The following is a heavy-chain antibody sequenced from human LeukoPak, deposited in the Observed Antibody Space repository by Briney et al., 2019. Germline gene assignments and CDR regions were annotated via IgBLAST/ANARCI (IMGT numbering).Heavy chain of an antibody. CDR2: IYSGTI. J-gene: IGHJ4*02. D-gene: IGHD3-10*01. V-gene: IGHV3-53*01. CDR1: GFTVSSNS. CDR3: ARGMSGNYPDY. Sequence: GGSLRLSCTVSGFTVSSNSMSWVRQAPGKGLEWVSFIYSGTIHYSDSVKGRFTISRDNSKNTLYLQMNSLRAADTAVYYCARGMSGNYPDYWGQGTLVTVSS.